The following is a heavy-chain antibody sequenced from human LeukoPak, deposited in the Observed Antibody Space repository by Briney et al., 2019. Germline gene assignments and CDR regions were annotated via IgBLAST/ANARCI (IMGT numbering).Heavy chain of an antibody. CDR3: ARRRGGQFDWLLYVGEAFDI. CDR2: IYYSGST. D-gene: IGHD3-9*01. J-gene: IGHJ3*02. V-gene: IGHV4-39*07. CDR1: GGSISSSSYY. Sequence: SETLSLTCTVSGGSISSSSYYWGWIRQPPGKGLEWIGSIYYSGSTNYNPSLKSRVTISVDTSKNQFSLKLTSVTAADTAVYYCARRRGGQFDWLLYVGEAFDIWGQGTMVTVSS.